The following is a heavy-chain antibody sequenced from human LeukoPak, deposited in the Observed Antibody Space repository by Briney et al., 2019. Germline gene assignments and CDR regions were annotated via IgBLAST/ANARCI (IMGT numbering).Heavy chain of an antibody. J-gene: IGHJ4*02. CDR1: GYTFIDYR. CDR2: ININSGGI. CDR3: ARDRDGGVGTMDY. D-gene: IGHD3-3*01. Sequence: ASVKVSCKTSGYTFIDYRIHWVRQAPGQGLEWMGRININSGGINYAQKLQGRVTMTRATSISTAYMELSRLRFDDTAVYYCARDRDGGVGTMDYWGQGTLVPVSS. V-gene: IGHV1-2*06.